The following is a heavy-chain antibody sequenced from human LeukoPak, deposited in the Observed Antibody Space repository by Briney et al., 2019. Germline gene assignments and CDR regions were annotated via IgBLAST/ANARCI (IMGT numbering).Heavy chain of an antibody. Sequence: GASVTVSCKASGYTFTSYYMHWVRQAPGQGLEGMGIINPSGGSTNYAQKFQGRVTMTRESATSTVYMEVSRVRYEDTDGYYCARGLDCGGDCRTFDYWGQGTLVTVSS. CDR2: INPSGGST. V-gene: IGHV1-46*01. CDR1: GYTFTSYY. J-gene: IGHJ4*02. D-gene: IGHD2-21*02. CDR3: ARGLDCGGDCRTFDY.